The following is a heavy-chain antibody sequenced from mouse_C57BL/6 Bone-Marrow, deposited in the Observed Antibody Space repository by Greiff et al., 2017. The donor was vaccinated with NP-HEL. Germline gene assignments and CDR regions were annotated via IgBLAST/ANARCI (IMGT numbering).Heavy chain of an antibody. J-gene: IGHJ4*01. CDR3: ARRSALAMDY. CDR2: IDPSDSYT. V-gene: IGHV1-69*01. D-gene: IGHD1-1*01. Sequence: QVQLQQPGAELVMPGASVKLSCKASGYTFTSYWMHWVKQRPGQGLEWIGEIDPSDSYTNYNQKFKGKSTLTVDKSSSTAYMQLSSLTSEDSAVYYCARRSALAMDYWGQGTSVTVSS. CDR1: GYTFTSYW.